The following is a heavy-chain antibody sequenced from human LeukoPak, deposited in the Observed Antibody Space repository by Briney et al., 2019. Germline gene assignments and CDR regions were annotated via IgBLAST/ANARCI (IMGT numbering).Heavy chain of an antibody. CDR2: ISYDGSNK. J-gene: IGHJ6*02. CDR1: GFTFSSYA. D-gene: IGHD3-22*01. Sequence: SGGSLGLSCAASGFTFSSYAMHWVRQAPGKGLEWVAVISYDGSNKYYADSVKGRFTISRDNSKNTLYLQMNSLRAEDTAVYYCARDKTANTMIVVVKTPYGMDAWGQGTTVTVSS. V-gene: IGHV3-30-3*01. CDR3: ARDKTANTMIVVVKTPYGMDA.